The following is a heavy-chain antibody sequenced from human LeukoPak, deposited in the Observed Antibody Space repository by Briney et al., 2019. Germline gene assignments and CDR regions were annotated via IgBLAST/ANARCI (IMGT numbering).Heavy chain of an antibody. V-gene: IGHV4-4*02. CDR3: ASYYYDSSGYYYGEYNWFDP. Sequence: SETLSLTCAVSGGSISSSNWWSWVRQPPGKGLEWIGEIYHSGSTNYNPSLTSRVTISVDKSKNQFSLKLSSVTAADTAVYYCASYYYDSSGYYYGEYNWFDPWGQGTLVTVSS. CDR2: IYHSGST. D-gene: IGHD3-22*01. J-gene: IGHJ5*02. CDR1: GGSISSSNW.